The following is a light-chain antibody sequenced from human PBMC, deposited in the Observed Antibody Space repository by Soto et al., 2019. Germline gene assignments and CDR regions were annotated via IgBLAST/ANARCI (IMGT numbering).Light chain of an antibody. CDR3: QSYDSSLSGYVV. J-gene: IGLJ2*01. Sequence: QSVLTHPPSVSGAPGQRVTISCTGSSSNIGAGYDVHWYQQLPGTAPKLLIYGNSNRPSGVPERFSGSKSGTSASLAITGLQAEDEADYYCQSYDSSLSGYVVFGGGTKLTVL. V-gene: IGLV1-40*01. CDR2: GNS. CDR1: SSNIGAGYD.